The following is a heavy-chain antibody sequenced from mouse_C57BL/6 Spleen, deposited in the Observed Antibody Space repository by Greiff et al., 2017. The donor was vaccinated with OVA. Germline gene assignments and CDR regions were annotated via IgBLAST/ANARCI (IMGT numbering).Heavy chain of an antibody. J-gene: IGHJ1*03. CDR3: AIGDGYFDV. D-gene: IGHD3-3*01. CDR1: GYTFTNYW. CDR2: IYPGGGYT. V-gene: IGHV1-63*01. Sequence: QVQLKESGAELVRPGTSVKMSCKASGYTFTNYWIGWAKQRPGHGLEWIGDIYPGGGYTNYNEKFKGKATLTADKSSSTAYMQFSSLTSEDSAIYYCAIGDGYFDVWGTGTTVTVSS.